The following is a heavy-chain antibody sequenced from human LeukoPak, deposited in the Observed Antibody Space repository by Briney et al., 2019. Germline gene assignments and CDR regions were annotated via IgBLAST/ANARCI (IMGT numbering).Heavy chain of an antibody. J-gene: IGHJ6*03. CDR2: INNRGST. V-gene: IGHV4-34*01. D-gene: IGHD6-6*01. CDR3: ARTRPLYYSYYMDV. CDR1: GGSITSYY. Sequence: SETLSLTCSLPGGSITSYYWSRIRQPPGEGLEWVGEINNRGSTNYNTSLKSRVTISVETSKNQFSRNLSSGTGPDMAVYYCARTRPLYYSYYMDVGAKGTTVTVPS.